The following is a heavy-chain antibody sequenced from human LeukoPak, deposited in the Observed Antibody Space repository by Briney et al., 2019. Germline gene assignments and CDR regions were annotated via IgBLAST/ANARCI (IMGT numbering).Heavy chain of an antibody. Sequence: GASVKVSCKASGYTFTSYYMHWVRQAPGQGLEWMRIINPSGGSTSYAQKFQGRVTMTRDTSTSAVYMELSSLRSEDTAVYYCARDWSGALPYWGQGTLVTVSS. V-gene: IGHV1-46*01. CDR2: INPSGGST. J-gene: IGHJ4*02. D-gene: IGHD3-3*01. CDR3: ARDWSGALPY. CDR1: GYTFTSYY.